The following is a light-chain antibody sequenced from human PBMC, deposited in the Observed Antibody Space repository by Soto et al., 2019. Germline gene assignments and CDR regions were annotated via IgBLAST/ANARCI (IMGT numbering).Light chain of an antibody. CDR1: SSDVGSYNY. Sequence: QSALTQPASVSGSPGQSITIACTGTSSDVGSYNYVSWYQQHPGKAPKLMIYGVSDRPSGISSRFSGPKSGNTASLTISGLQTEDEADYYCSSYTDSSTLFGTGTKLTVL. CDR3: SSYTDSSTL. J-gene: IGLJ1*01. CDR2: GVS. V-gene: IGLV2-14*01.